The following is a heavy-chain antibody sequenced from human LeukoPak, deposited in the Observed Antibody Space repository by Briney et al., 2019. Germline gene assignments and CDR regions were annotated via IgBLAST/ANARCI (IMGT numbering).Heavy chain of an antibody. Sequence: PGGSLRLSCAASGFTFSSYAMHWVRQAPGKGLEWVAVISYDGSNKYYADSVKGRFTISRDNSKNTLYLQMNSLRAEDTAVYYCARDRQLAPFDYWGQGTLVTVSS. D-gene: IGHD6-6*01. CDR2: ISYDGSNK. J-gene: IGHJ4*02. CDR1: GFTFSSYA. CDR3: ARDRQLAPFDY. V-gene: IGHV3-30*04.